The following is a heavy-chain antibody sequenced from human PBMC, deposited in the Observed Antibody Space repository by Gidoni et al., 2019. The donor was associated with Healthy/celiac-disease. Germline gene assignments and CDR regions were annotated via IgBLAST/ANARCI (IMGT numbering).Heavy chain of an antibody. CDR1: GFTFDDSA. V-gene: IGHV3-9*01. D-gene: IGHD4-17*01. J-gene: IGHJ3*02. CDR3: AKDKADYGDYRGAFDI. Sequence: EVQLVESGGGLVQPGRSLRLSCAASGFTFDDSAMHWVRQAPGKGLEWVSGISWNSGSIGYADSVKGRFTISRDNAKNSLYLQMNSLRAEDTALYYCAKDKADYGDYRGAFDIWGQGTMVTVSS. CDR2: ISWNSGSI.